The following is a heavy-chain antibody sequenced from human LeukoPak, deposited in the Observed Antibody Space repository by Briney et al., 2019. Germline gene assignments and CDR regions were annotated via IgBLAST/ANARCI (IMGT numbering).Heavy chain of an antibody. Sequence: TPGGSLRLSCAASGFTFSSYSMNWVRQAPGKGLEWVSSISSSSSYIYYADSVKGRFTISRDNAKNSLYLQMNSLRAEDTAVYYCAREGVAAAAPDAFDIWGQGTMVTVSS. CDR1: GFTFSSYS. D-gene: IGHD6-13*01. V-gene: IGHV3-21*01. J-gene: IGHJ3*02. CDR3: AREGVAAAAPDAFDI. CDR2: ISSSSSYI.